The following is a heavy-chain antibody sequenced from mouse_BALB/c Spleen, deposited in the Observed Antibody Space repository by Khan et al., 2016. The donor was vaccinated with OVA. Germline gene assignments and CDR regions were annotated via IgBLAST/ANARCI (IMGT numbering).Heavy chain of an antibody. CDR1: GFTFSSFA. CDR2: ISTGGHYT. CDR3: ARSVVDCYGMDY. J-gene: IGHJ4*01. Sequence: EVELVESGGGVVKPGGSLKLSCSASGFTFSSFAMSWVRQPPEKRLEWVATISTGGHYTFYPDSVKGRFTISRDNARNTLYMQMNSLKSEDTAMFYCARSVVDCYGMDYWGQGTSVTVSS. D-gene: IGHD2-13*01. V-gene: IGHV5-9-3*01.